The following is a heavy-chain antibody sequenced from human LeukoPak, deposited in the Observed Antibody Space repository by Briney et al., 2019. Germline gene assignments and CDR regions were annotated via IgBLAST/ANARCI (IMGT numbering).Heavy chain of an antibody. V-gene: IGHV1-8*01. CDR1: GYTFTSYD. J-gene: IGHJ3*02. Sequence: GASVKVSCKASGYTFTSYDINWVRQATGQGLEWMGWMNPNSGNTGYAQKFQGRVTMTRNTSISTAYMELSSLRSDDTAVYYCARDSHPYCTNGVCYRWDDAFDIWGQGTMVTVSS. CDR3: ARDSHPYCTNGVCYRWDDAFDI. D-gene: IGHD2-8*01. CDR2: MNPNSGNT.